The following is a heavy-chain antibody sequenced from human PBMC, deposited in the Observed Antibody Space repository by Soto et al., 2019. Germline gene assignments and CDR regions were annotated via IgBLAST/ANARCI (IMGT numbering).Heavy chain of an antibody. CDR1: GGSISSGDYY. CDR3: DRVHYGSGGPDAFDI. J-gene: IGHJ3*02. CDR2: IYYSGST. Sequence: QVQLQESGPGLVKPSQTLSLTCTVSGGSISSGDYYWSWIRQPPGKGLEWIGYIYYSGSTYYNPSLKSRFTRSVDTSKNQFSLKLSSVTAADTAVYYCDRVHYGSGGPDAFDIWGQGTMVTVSS. D-gene: IGHD3-10*01. V-gene: IGHV4-30-4*01.